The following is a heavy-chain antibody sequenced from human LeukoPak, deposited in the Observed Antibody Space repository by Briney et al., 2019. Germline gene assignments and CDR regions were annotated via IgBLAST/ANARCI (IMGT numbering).Heavy chain of an antibody. D-gene: IGHD5-24*01. V-gene: IGHV4-4*07. CDR1: GGSISSYY. CDR3: ATSERWLQFRYFDY. CDR2: IYTSGST. J-gene: IGHJ4*02. Sequence: SETLSLTCTVSGGSISSYYWSWTRQPAGKGLEWIGRIYTSGSTNYNPSLKSRVTMSVDTSKNQFSLKLSSVTAADTAVYYCATSERWLQFRYFDYWGQGTLVTVSS.